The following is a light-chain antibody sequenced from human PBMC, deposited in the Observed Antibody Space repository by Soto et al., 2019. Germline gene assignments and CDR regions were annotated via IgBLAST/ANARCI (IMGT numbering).Light chain of an antibody. CDR3: QQRSNWPPFT. CDR2: DAS. CDR1: QSVSSY. V-gene: IGKV3-11*01. Sequence: EIVLTQSPATLSLSPGERATLSCRASQSVSSYLAWYQQKPGQAPRLLIYDASNRATGIPARFSGSGSGTDFTLTITSLEPEDFAVYYFQQRSNWPPFTFGPGTQVDIK. J-gene: IGKJ3*01.